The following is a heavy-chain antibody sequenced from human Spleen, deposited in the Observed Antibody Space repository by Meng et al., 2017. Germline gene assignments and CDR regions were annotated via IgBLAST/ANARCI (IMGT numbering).Heavy chain of an antibody. CDR1: GYTFTDYY. V-gene: IGHV1-2*06. D-gene: IGHD3-10*01. Sequence: ASVKVSCKASGYTFTDYYIHWVRQAPGQGLEWMGRINPNSGGTNYAQKFQGRVTMTRDMSISTAYMELSRLTSDDTAVYYCATDRWSGELLGWFDPWGQGTLVTVSS. J-gene: IGHJ5*02. CDR2: INPNSGGT. CDR3: ATDRWSGELLGWFDP.